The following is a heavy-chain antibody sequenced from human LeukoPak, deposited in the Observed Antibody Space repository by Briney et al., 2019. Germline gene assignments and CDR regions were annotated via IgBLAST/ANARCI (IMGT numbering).Heavy chain of an antibody. D-gene: IGHD3-22*01. CDR3: ARDGRSDYYYDSSGNFDY. CDR1: GGSISSSSYY. V-gene: IGHV4-39*07. Sequence: SETLSLTCTVSGGSISSSSYYWGWIRQPPGKGLEWIGSIYYSGSPYYNPSLKSRVTISVDTSKNQFSLKLSSVTAADTAVYYCARDGRSDYYYDSSGNFDYWGQGTLVTVFS. CDR2: IYYSGSP. J-gene: IGHJ4*02.